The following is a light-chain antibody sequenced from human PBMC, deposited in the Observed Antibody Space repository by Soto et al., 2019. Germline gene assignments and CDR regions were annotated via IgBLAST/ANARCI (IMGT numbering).Light chain of an antibody. V-gene: IGLV2-14*01. Sequence: QSALTQPASMSGSPGQSITISCTGTSSDIGRYNFVSWYQHHPGKAPKLIIYEATKRPSGVSYRFSGSKSGNTASLTISGLQAEGEADYYCTSYTITSPYVFGTGTKLTVL. CDR3: TSYTITSPYV. CDR2: EAT. J-gene: IGLJ1*01. CDR1: SSDIGRYNF.